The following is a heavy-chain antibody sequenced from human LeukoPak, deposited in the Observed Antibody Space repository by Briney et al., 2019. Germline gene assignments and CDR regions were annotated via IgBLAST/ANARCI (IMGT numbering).Heavy chain of an antibody. D-gene: IGHD3-10*01. CDR3: ARVLTMVRGAFNWFDP. V-gene: IGHV1-18*01. CDR2: ISAYNGNT. Sequence: GASVKVSCKASGYTFTSYGINWVRQAPGEGLEWVGWISAYNGNTNYAQKLQGRVTMTTDTSTSTAYMELRSLRSDDTAVYYCARVLTMVRGAFNWFDPWGQGTLVTVSS. J-gene: IGHJ5*02. CDR1: GYTFTSYG.